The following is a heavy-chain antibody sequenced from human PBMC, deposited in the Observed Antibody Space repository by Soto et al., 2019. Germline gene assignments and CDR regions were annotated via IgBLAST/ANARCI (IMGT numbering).Heavy chain of an antibody. D-gene: IGHD6-19*01. Sequence: QVQLQESGPGLVKPSGTLSLTCAVSGGSISSNNWWSWVRQPPGKGLVWIGEIYHSGSTNYNPSLMSRVNISVDKSTNQFALMLSSVTAADTAVFYCARVAVAGTRFDYWGQGTLVTVSS. V-gene: IGHV4-4*02. CDR3: ARVAVAGTRFDY. CDR1: GGSISSNNW. J-gene: IGHJ4*02. CDR2: IYHSGST.